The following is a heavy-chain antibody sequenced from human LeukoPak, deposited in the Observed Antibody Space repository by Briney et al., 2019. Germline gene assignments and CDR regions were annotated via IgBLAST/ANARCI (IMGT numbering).Heavy chain of an antibody. CDR2: INHSGST. V-gene: IGHV4-39*07. J-gene: IGHJ4*02. CDR1: GVSISSSSYY. Sequence: SETLSLTCTVSGVSISSSSYYWGWIRQPPGKGLEWIGEINHSGSTNYDPSLKSRVTISVDTSKNQFSLKLSSVTAADTAVYYCASAFPGYRRSWYLDYWGQGTLVTVSS. D-gene: IGHD6-13*01. CDR3: ASAFPGYRRSWYLDY.